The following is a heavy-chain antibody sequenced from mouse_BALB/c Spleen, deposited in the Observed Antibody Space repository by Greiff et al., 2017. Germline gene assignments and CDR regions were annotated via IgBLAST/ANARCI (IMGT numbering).Heavy chain of an antibody. CDR2: ISSGSSTI. J-gene: IGHJ4*01. CDR1: GFTFSSFG. V-gene: IGHV5-17*02. Sequence: DVKLVESGGGLVQPGGSRKLSCAASGFTFSSFGMHWVRQAPEKGLEWVAYISSGSSTIYYADTVKGRFTISRDNPKNTLFLQMTSLRSEDTAMYYCASGELRRGYAMDYWGQGTSVTVS. D-gene: IGHD2-4*01. CDR3: ASGELRRGYAMDY.